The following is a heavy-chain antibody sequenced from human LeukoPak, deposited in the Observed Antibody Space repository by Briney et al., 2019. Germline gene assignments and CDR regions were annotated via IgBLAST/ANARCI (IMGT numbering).Heavy chain of an antibody. CDR2: MNANSGNT. D-gene: IGHD3-10*01. CDR3: AREVGYGSGSYYSCDP. J-gene: IGHJ5*02. Sequence: ASVKVSCKASRYTFTSYDINWVRQATGQGLEWMGWMNANSGNTGYAQKFQGRVTMTRNTSISTAYLELSSLRSEDTAVYYCAREVGYGSGSYYSCDPWGDGTLVTASS. V-gene: IGHV1-8*01. CDR1: RYTFTSYD.